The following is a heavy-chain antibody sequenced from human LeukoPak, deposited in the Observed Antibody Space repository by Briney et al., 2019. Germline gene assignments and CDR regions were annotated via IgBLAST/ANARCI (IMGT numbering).Heavy chain of an antibody. J-gene: IGHJ3*02. CDR2: INHSGST. Sequence: SETLSLTCAVYGGSFSGYYWSWIRQPPGKGLEWIGEINHSGSTNYNPSLKSRVTISVDTSKNQFSLKLSSVTAADTAVYYCARRRSITMVRGVTRTSAFDIWGQGTMVTVS. CDR3: ARRRSITMVRGVTRTSAFDI. CDR1: GGSFSGYY. V-gene: IGHV4-34*01. D-gene: IGHD3-10*01.